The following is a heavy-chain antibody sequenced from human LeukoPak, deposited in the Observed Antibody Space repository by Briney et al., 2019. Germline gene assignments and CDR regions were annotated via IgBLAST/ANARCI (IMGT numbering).Heavy chain of an antibody. CDR2: IYYSGST. CDR3: ARSSYSSSSSV. D-gene: IGHD6-6*01. Sequence: PSETLSFTCTVSGVSISSYYWSWIRQPPGKGLEWIGYIYYSGSTNYNPSLKSRVTISVDTSKNQFSLKLSSVTAADTAVYYCARSSYSSSSSVWGQGTMVTVSS. V-gene: IGHV4-59*01. J-gene: IGHJ3*01. CDR1: GVSISSYY.